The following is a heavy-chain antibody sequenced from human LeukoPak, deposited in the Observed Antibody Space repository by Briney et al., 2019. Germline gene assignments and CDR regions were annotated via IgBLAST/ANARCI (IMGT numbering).Heavy chain of an antibody. Sequence: PGGSLRLSCAASGFTFSAFAMSWVRQAPGKGLEWVSAISGSGGSTYYADSVKGRFTISRDNSKNTLYLQMNSLRAEDTAVYYCANGRYYYDSSGYSPPDAFDIWGQGTMVTVSS. D-gene: IGHD3-22*01. CDR1: GFTFSAFA. CDR3: ANGRYYYDSSGYSPPDAFDI. CDR2: ISGSGGST. J-gene: IGHJ3*02. V-gene: IGHV3-23*01.